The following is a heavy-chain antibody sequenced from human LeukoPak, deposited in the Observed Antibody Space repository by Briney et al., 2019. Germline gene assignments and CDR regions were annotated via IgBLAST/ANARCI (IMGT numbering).Heavy chain of an antibody. V-gene: IGHV3-23*01. D-gene: IGHD6-19*01. CDR2: ISGSGGST. CDR1: GFAFSSYA. Sequence: PGESLRLACAASGFAFSSYAMNWVRQAPGKGLQWVSAISGSGGSTYYADSVKGRFTISRDNSNHTLYLQMNSLRAEDTAVYYCAKDHSSGWPDCFDYWGPGALVTVSS. CDR3: AKDHSSGWPDCFDY. J-gene: IGHJ4*02.